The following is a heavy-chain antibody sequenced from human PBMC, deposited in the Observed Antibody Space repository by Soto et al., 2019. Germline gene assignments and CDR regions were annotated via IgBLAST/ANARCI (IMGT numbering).Heavy chain of an antibody. CDR2: IIPVFGTA. CDR1: GGTLRNYG. V-gene: IGHV1-69*12. D-gene: IGHD4-17*01. Sequence: QVQLVQSGAEVKKPGSSVRVSCKASGGTLRNYGISWVRQAPGQGLEWMGGIIPVFGTANYAQKFQGRVTIPADESTSPVYMDVTSLRSEDTAVYYCSRGDATKIVVTTYYGMDVWGQGTTVTVSS. CDR3: SRGDATKIVVTTYYGMDV. J-gene: IGHJ6*02.